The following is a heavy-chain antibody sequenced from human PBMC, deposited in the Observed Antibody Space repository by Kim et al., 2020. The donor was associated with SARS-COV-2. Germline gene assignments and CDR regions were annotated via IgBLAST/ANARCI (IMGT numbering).Heavy chain of an antibody. V-gene: IGHV1-69*13. J-gene: IGHJ3*02. CDR2: IIPIFRTA. Sequence: SVKVSCKASGGTFSSYPLTWVRQAPGQGLEWMGGIIPIFRTANYAQKFHARVTITADESTRTAYMELNSLRFDDTAMYYCARGNYYDSGSADAFDIWGQGTMVTVSS. CDR3: ARGNYYDSGSADAFDI. D-gene: IGHD3-10*01. CDR1: GGTFSSYP.